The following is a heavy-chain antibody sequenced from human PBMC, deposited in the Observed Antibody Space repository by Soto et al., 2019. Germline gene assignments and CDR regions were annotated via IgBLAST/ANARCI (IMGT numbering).Heavy chain of an antibody. J-gene: IGHJ5*02. Sequence: GGSLRLSCAASGFTFGSYGMHWVRQAPGKGLEWVAVISYDGSNKYYADSVKGRFTISRDNSKNTLYLQMNSLRAEDTAVYYCAKGAAAAPEGWFDPWGQGTLVTVSS. CDR2: ISYDGSNK. V-gene: IGHV3-30*18. CDR1: GFTFGSYG. D-gene: IGHD6-13*01. CDR3: AKGAAAAPEGWFDP.